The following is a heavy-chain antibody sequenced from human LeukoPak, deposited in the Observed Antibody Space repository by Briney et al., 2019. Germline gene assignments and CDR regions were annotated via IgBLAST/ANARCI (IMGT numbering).Heavy chain of an antibody. CDR3: ARQDFGSGILPGY. J-gene: IGHJ4*02. D-gene: IGHD3-10*01. CDR1: GGSISNFY. V-gene: IGHV4-59*01. Sequence: KPSETLSLTCTVSGGSISNFYWSWIRQSPGQGLEWIGYIYHSGSSNYNPSLQSRVTISIDTSKTHFSLKLSSVTAADTAVYYCARQDFGSGILPGYWGQGTLVTVSS. CDR2: IYHSGSS.